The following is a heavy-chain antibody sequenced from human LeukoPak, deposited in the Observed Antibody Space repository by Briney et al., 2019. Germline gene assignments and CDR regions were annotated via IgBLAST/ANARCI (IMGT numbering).Heavy chain of an antibody. V-gene: IGHV1-46*01. Sequence: ASVKVSCKASGYTFTSHYMHWVRQAPTQGLEWMGIINPHGGSTSYAQKFRGRVTMTRDTSTSTVYMELSSLRSEDTAVYYCARASTPGYDSSGYFDYWGQGTLVPVSS. D-gene: IGHD3-22*01. CDR3: ARASTPGYDSSGYFDY. CDR2: INPHGGST. CDR1: GYTFTSHY. J-gene: IGHJ4*02.